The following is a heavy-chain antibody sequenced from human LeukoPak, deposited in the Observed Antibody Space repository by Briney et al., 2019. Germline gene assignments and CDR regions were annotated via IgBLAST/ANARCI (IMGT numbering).Heavy chain of an antibody. CDR3: ARVAGYSYGYSIGY. V-gene: IGHV3-74*01. CDR2: VNSDGSST. Sequence: GGSLRLSCAASGFTFSSYWMHWVRQAPGKGLVWVSRVNSDGSSTSYADSVRGRFTISRDNAKNTLYLQMNSLRAEDTAVYYCARVAGYSYGYSIGYWGQGTLVTVSS. D-gene: IGHD5-18*01. CDR1: GFTFSSYW. J-gene: IGHJ4*02.